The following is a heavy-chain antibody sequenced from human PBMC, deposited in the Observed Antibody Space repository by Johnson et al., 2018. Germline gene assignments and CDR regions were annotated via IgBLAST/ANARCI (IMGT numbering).Heavy chain of an antibody. CDR2: IIPILGIA. CDR3: ARSGGSTGYEAFDI. Sequence: QVQLVQSGAEVKKPGSSVKVSCKASGGTFSSYTISWVRQAPGQGLEWMGRIIPILGIANYAQKFQGRVTSTADESPSTAYMGLRSRRSEETAVYYCARSGGSTGYEAFDIWGQGTMVTVSS. J-gene: IGHJ3*02. CDR1: GGTFSSYT. V-gene: IGHV1-69*09. D-gene: IGHD3-9*01.